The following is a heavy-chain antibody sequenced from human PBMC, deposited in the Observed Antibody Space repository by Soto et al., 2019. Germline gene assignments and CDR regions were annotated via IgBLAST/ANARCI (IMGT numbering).Heavy chain of an antibody. CDR2: ISYDGSNK. D-gene: IGHD3-16*01. CDR1: GFTFSSYA. J-gene: IGHJ4*02. Sequence: QVPLVESGGGVVQPGRSLRLSCAASGFTFSSYAMHWVRQAPGKGLEWVAVISYDGSNKYYADSVKGRFTISRDNSKNTLYLQMNSLRAEDTAVYYCAREGYDYVWGSGIGYFDYWGQGTLVTVSS. V-gene: IGHV3-30-3*01. CDR3: AREGYDYVWGSGIGYFDY.